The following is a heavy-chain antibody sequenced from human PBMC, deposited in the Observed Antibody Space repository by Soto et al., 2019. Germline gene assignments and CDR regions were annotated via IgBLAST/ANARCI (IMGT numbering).Heavy chain of an antibody. CDR1: GYSFSNYW. CDR2: IYPGDSET. CDR3: ARRRAGNPDDWFDP. J-gene: IGHJ5*02. D-gene: IGHD6-13*01. V-gene: IGHV5-51*01. Sequence: GESLQISCKGSGYSFSNYWIVWVRQMPGKGLEWMGIIYPGDSETKYSPSFQGQVTISADKSINTAYLQWISLKASDTAMYYCARRRAGNPDDWFDPWGQGTLVTVSS.